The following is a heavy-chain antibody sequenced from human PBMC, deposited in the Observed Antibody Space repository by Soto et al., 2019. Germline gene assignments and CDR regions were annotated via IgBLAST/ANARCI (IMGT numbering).Heavy chain of an antibody. CDR1: GFTFSSYG. J-gene: IGHJ4*02. D-gene: IGHD4-17*01. Sequence: QVQLVESGGGVVQPGRSLRLSCAASGFTFSSYGMHWVRQAPGKGLEWVAVIWYDGSNKYYADSVKGRFTISRDNSKNTLYLQMNSLRAEDTAVYYCARDPGGDYPSYYFDYWGQGTLVTVSS. V-gene: IGHV3-33*01. CDR3: ARDPGGDYPSYYFDY. CDR2: IWYDGSNK.